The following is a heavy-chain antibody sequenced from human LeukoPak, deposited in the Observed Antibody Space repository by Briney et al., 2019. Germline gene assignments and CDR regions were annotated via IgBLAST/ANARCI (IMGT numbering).Heavy chain of an antibody. V-gene: IGHV1-18*01. J-gene: IGHJ4*02. Sequence: ASVKVSCKASGYTFTSYGISWVRQAPGQGLEWMGWISAYNGNTDYAQNLQGRVTMTTDTSTSTAYMELRSLRSDDTAVYYCARDLGYCTNGVCPGDYWGQGTLVTVSS. D-gene: IGHD2-8*01. CDR1: GYTFTSYG. CDR2: ISAYNGNT. CDR3: ARDLGYCTNGVCPGDY.